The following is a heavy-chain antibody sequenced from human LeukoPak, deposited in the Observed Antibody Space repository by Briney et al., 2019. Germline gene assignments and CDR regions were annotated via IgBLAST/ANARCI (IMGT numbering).Heavy chain of an antibody. CDR3: AKSRVNYGDFLAPFDY. Sequence: GGSLRLSCAASGFTFSSYAMRWVRQVPGKGLEWVSVISGSGDNTYYADSVKGRFTISRDNSKNMSYLQMNSLRAEDTAVYYCAKSRVNYGDFLAPFDYWGQGTLVTVSS. V-gene: IGHV3-23*01. D-gene: IGHD4-17*01. CDR1: GFTFSSYA. CDR2: ISGSGDNT. J-gene: IGHJ4*02.